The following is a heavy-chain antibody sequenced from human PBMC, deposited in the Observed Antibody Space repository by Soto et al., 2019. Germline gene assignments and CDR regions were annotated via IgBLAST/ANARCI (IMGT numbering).Heavy chain of an antibody. CDR2: ISYDGTDE. V-gene: IGHV3-30*03. CDR3: ARRELVSCGGDCYSKYFQY. CDR1: GFSFSSYG. J-gene: IGHJ1*01. Sequence: GGSLRLSCAASGFSFSSYGMHWVRQAPGKGLEWVAMISYDGTDEYYADSVKGRFTISRDNSKNAVYLQMNSLRAEDTAVYYCARRELVSCGGDCYSKYFQYWGQGTLVTVSS. D-gene: IGHD2-21*02.